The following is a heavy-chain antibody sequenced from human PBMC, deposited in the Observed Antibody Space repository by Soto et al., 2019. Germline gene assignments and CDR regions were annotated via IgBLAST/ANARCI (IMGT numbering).Heavy chain of an antibody. CDR1: GYSFTAYG. CDR3: ARGSGSVLDP. D-gene: IGHD3-10*01. Sequence: QVQLVQSGAEVKQPGASVKVSCMASGYSFTAYGISWVRQAPGQGLEWVGWISPYNGNTNYGQKFQGRVTMTTDTSTGTAYRELRSLRSDDTAVYSCARGSGSVLDPWGQGTLVTVSS. J-gene: IGHJ5*02. CDR2: ISPYNGNT. V-gene: IGHV1-18*01.